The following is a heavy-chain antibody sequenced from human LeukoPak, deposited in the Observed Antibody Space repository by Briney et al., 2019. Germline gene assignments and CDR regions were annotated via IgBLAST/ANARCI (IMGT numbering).Heavy chain of an antibody. CDR3: ARAGKYDILTGPTFYYCYRDV. CDR2: MNPNSGNT. CDR1: GYTFTSYD. Sequence: GASVKVSCKASGYTFTSYDINWVRQATGQGLEWMGWMNPNSGNTGYAQKFQGRVTITRNTSISTAYMELSSLRSEDTAVYYCARAGKYDILTGPTFYYCYRDVWGKGTTVTISS. D-gene: IGHD3-9*01. V-gene: IGHV1-8*03. J-gene: IGHJ6*03.